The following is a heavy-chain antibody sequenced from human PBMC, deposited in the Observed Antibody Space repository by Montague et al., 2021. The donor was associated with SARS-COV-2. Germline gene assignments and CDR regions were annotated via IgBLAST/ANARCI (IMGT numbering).Heavy chain of an antibody. J-gene: IGHJ4*02. D-gene: IGHD3-22*01. CDR1: SGSFSGYY. CDR3: ARRPHYYDSSGYYYPGPQRYYFDY. Sequence: SETLSLTCAVYSGSFSGYYWSWIRQPPGKGLEWIGEINHSGSTNYNPSLKSRVTISVDTSKNQFSLKLSSVTAADTAVYYCARRPHYYDSSGYYYPGPQRYYFDYGGQGTLVTVSS. V-gene: IGHV4-34*01. CDR2: INHSGST.